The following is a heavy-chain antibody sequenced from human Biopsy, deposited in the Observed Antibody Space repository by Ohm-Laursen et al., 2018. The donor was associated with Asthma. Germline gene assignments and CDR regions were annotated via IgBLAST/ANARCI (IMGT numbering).Heavy chain of an antibody. D-gene: IGHD5-12*01. V-gene: IGHV1-69*01. CDR3: ARGYSGSDRIVYYYSGLEV. J-gene: IGHJ6*02. CDR1: GDSFSNYA. CDR2: LIPVLGTP. Sequence: SSVKVSCKASGDSFSNYAISWVRQAPGQGLEWMGGLIPVLGTPDHAQMFEGRVTITADESTSTAYMELSCLSSEDTAVYYCARGYSGSDRIVYYYSGLEVWGQGTTVTVSS.